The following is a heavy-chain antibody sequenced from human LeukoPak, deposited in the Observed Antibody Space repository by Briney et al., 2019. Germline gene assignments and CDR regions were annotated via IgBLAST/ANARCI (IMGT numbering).Heavy chain of an antibody. Sequence: PSETLSLTCTVSGGSISSYYWSRIRQPAGKGLEWIGRIYTSGSTNYNPSLKSRVTMSVDTSKNQFSLKLSSVTAADTAVYYCARARVADYYDSSGYYYIFDYWGQGTLVTVSS. CDR2: IYTSGST. D-gene: IGHD3-22*01. CDR3: ARARVADYYDSSGYYYIFDY. CDR1: GGSISSYY. J-gene: IGHJ4*02. V-gene: IGHV4-4*07.